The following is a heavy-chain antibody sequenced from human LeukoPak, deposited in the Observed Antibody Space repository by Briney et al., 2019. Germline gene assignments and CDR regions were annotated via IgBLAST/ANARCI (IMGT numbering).Heavy chain of an antibody. CDR1: GFTFSYYS. CDR3: DDLTGY. D-gene: IGHD1-1*01. CDR2: IKSKTDGGTS. J-gene: IGHJ4*02. Sequence: GGSLRLSCAASGFTFSYYSMNWVRQAPGKGLEWVGRIKSKTDGGTSDYAASVKYSFTIENDDSIRTLYLQMTSLRTEDTAVYYCDDLTGYWGQGTLVTVSS. V-gene: IGHV3-15*01.